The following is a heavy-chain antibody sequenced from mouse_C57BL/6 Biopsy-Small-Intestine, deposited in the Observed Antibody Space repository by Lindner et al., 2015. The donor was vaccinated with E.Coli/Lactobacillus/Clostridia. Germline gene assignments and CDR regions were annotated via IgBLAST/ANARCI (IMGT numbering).Heavy chain of an antibody. D-gene: IGHD1-1*01. CDR3: ARDYGSPYWYFDV. J-gene: IGHJ1*03. CDR1: GYSFTSYY. Sequence: VQLQESGPELVKPGASVKISCKASGYSFTSYYIHWVKQRPGQGLEWIGWIYPGSGNTTYNEKFKGKATLTADTSSSTAYMQLSSLTSEDSAVYYCARDYGSPYWYFDVWGTGTTVTVSS. V-gene: IGHV1-66*01. CDR2: IYPGSGNT.